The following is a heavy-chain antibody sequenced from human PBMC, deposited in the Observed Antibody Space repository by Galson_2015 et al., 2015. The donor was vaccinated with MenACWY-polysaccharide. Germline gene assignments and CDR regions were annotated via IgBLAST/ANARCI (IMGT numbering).Heavy chain of an antibody. CDR3: AKKSDSSSWFFDY. CDR2: ISYDGSNK. V-gene: IGHV3-30*18. CDR1: GFTFSSYG. D-gene: IGHD6-13*01. Sequence: SLRLSCAASGFTFSSYGMHWVRQAPGKGLEWVAVISYDGSNKYYADSVKGRFTISRDNSTNTLYLQMNSLRAEDTAVYYCAKKSDSSSWFFDYWGQGTLFTVSS. J-gene: IGHJ4*02.